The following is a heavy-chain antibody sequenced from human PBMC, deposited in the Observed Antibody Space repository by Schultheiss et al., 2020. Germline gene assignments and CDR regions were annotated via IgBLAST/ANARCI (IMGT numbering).Heavy chain of an antibody. CDR1: GDSVSRNSAA. CDR2: TYYRSKWFN. CDR3: ARAEIAAASY. Sequence: SQTLSLTCAISGDSVSRNSAAWNWIRQSPSRGLEWLGRTYYRSKWFNDYEVSVKSRIMINPDTSKNQFSLKLSSVTAADTAVYYCARAEIAAASYWGQGTLVTVSS. V-gene: IGHV6-1*01. J-gene: IGHJ4*02. D-gene: IGHD6-13*01.